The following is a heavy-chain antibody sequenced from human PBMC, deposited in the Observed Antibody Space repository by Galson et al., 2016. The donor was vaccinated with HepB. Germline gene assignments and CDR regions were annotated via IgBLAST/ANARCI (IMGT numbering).Heavy chain of an antibody. V-gene: IGHV5-51*01. CDR1: GYTFTNYW. D-gene: IGHD3-16*02. CDR3: VRRDGYRYLFDY. Sequence: QSGAEVKKPGDSLKISCKIAGYTFTNYWIGWVRQLPGKGLEWMGIIYPRDSDTRYSPSFQGQVTVSADKSITTAYLQWSSLRASDSAIYYCVRRDGYRYLFDYWGRGTLVTVSS. J-gene: IGHJ4*02. CDR2: IYPRDSDT.